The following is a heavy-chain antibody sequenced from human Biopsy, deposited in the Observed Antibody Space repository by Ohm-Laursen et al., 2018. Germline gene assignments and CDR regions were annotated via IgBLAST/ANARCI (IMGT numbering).Heavy chain of an antibody. J-gene: IGHJ2*01. CDR2: INPKSGDT. V-gene: IGHV1-2*02. D-gene: IGHD2-2*01. CDR3: ARGRRHCSGTCSRWYFDL. Sequence: SVKVSCKPYGYIFTAFSVHWLRQAPGQGLEWMGWINPKSGDTDYPQNFQGRVSMTRDTSISTAYMDLSRLRSDDTAVYYCARGRRHCSGTCSRWYFDLWGRGTPVTVSS. CDR1: GYIFTAFS.